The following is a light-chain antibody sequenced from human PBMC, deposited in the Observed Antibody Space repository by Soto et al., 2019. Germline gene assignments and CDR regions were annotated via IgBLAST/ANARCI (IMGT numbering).Light chain of an antibody. V-gene: IGKV3-20*01. Sequence: EIVLTQSPGSLSLSLGERATLSCRASQSVSSTFFAWYQQKPGQAPRLLIYGAFNRATGIPDRFSGSGSGTDFTLTISRLEPEDFAVYFCQQYASSVTFGQGTKVEI. CDR1: QSVSSTF. CDR2: GAF. CDR3: QQYASSVT. J-gene: IGKJ1*01.